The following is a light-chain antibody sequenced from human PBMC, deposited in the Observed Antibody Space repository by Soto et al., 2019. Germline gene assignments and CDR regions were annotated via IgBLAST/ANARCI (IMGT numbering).Light chain of an antibody. Sequence: EILMTQSPATLSVSPGERAALSCRASQTVGSNLAWYQQKPGQAPRLLISGASTRATGVPARFSGSGSRTEFTLTISSLQSEDFAVYYCQQYNNWPITFGQGTRLEIK. CDR1: QTVGSN. J-gene: IGKJ5*01. CDR2: GAS. V-gene: IGKV3-15*01. CDR3: QQYNNWPIT.